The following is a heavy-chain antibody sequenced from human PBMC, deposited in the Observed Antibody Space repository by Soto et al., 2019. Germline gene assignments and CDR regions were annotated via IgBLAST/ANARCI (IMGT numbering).Heavy chain of an antibody. CDR1: GGSISSGGYS. J-gene: IGHJ4*02. D-gene: IGHD4-4*01. CDR2: IYHCGST. CDR3: ARGMTTVTTLDY. Sequence: QLQLQESGSGLVKPSQTLSLTCAVSGGSISSGGYSWSWIRQPPGKGLGWIGYIYHCGSTYYIPSLKRRGTISVDTTKNQFSLKLSSVTAADTAVYYCARGMTTVTTLDYWGQGTLVTVSS. V-gene: IGHV4-30-2*01.